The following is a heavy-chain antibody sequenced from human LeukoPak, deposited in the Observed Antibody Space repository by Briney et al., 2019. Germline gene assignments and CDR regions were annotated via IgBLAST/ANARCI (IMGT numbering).Heavy chain of an antibody. J-gene: IGHJ5*02. V-gene: IGHV4-59*08. CDR3: GRRLRGGSKWDKRFDP. D-gene: IGHD1-26*01. CDR2: IYYSGST. Sequence: SETLSLTCTVSGGSISSYYWSWIRQPPGKGLEWIGYIYYSGSTNYNPSLKSRVTISVDTSRNQCSLKLSSVTAAETGGYYCGRRLRGGSKWDKRFDPRGQGTLVTVSS. CDR1: GGSISSYY.